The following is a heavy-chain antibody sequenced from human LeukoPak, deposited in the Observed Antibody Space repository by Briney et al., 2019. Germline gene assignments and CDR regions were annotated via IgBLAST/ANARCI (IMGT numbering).Heavy chain of an antibody. CDR1: GGSISGYY. CDR3: ARDTDCGGDCYAFDI. V-gene: IGHV4-59*01. Sequence: SETLSLTCTVSGGSISGYYWNWIRQPPGKGLEWIGYIYSSGTTNYNPSLKSRVTISLDTSKNRFSLKLNSVTAADTAVYYCARDTDCGGDCYAFDIWGQGTMVTVSS. J-gene: IGHJ3*02. D-gene: IGHD2-21*02. CDR2: IYSSGTT.